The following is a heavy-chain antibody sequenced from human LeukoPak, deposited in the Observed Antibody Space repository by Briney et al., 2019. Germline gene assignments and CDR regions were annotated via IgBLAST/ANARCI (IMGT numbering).Heavy chain of an antibody. J-gene: IGHJ6*02. CDR2: ISGSGGST. CDR1: GFTFSSYA. Sequence: TGGSLRLSCAASGFTFSSYAMSWVRQAPGKGLEWVSAISGSGGSTYYAASVKGRFTISRDNSKNTLYLQMNSLRAEDTAVYYCAKDRVRLGEFLYYYYYGMDVWGQGTTVTV. D-gene: IGHD3-16*01. V-gene: IGHV3-23*01. CDR3: AKDRVRLGEFLYYYYYGMDV.